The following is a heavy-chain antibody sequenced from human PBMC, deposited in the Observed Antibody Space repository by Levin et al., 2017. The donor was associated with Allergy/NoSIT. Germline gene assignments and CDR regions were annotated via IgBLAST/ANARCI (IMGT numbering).Heavy chain of an antibody. CDR2: AYNSGST. CDR3: AGAKQWLAYDM. J-gene: IGHJ3*02. D-gene: IGHD6-19*01. V-gene: IGHV4-59*08. CDR1: GVSVSTYY. Sequence: SETLSLTCTVSGVSVSTYYWTWIRQSPGKGLEWIGSAYNSGSTTYNPSLKSRITISMDTSKNHLSLQVTSMTAADTAVYRCAGAKQWLAYDMWGQGTLVTVSS.